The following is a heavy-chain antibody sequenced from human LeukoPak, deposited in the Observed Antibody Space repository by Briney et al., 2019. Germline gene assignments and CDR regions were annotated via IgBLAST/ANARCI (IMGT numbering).Heavy chain of an antibody. CDR1: GGSISSGGYY. CDR2: IYHSGST. V-gene: IGHV4-30-2*01. Sequence: SQTLSLTCTVSGGSISSGGYYWSWIRQPPGKGLEWIGYIYHSGSTYYNPSLKSRVTISVDRSKNQFSLKLSSVTAADTAVYYCARGSGDGYKYSYWGQGTLVTVSS. J-gene: IGHJ4*02. CDR3: ARGSGDGYKYSY. D-gene: IGHD5-24*01.